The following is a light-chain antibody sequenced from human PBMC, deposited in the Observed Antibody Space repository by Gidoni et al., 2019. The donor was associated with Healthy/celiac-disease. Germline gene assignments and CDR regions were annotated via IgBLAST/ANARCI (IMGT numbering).Light chain of an antibody. CDR2: DTS. CDR3: QQRSNWPWT. Sequence: EIVLTQSPATLSLSPGDRATLSCRASQSVSSYLAWYQQKPGQAPRLLIYDTSNRATCFPARFSGSGSGTDFTLTISSLEPEDFAVYYCQQRSNWPWTFXXXTKVEIK. J-gene: IGKJ1*01. V-gene: IGKV3-11*01. CDR1: QSVSSY.